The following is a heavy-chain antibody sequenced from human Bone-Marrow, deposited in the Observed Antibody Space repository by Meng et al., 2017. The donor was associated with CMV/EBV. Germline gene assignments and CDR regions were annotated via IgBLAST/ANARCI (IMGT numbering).Heavy chain of an antibody. CDR3: AKYYDFWSGYSDYFDY. V-gene: IGHV3-21*01. CDR1: GFTFSSYS. J-gene: IGHJ4*02. CDR2: ISSSSSYI. Sequence: GESLKISCAASGFTFSSYSMNWVRQAPGKGLEWVSSISSSSSYIYYADSVKGRFTISRDNAKNSLYLQMNSLRAEDTAVYYCAKYYDFWSGYSDYFDYWGQGTLVTVSS. D-gene: IGHD3-3*01.